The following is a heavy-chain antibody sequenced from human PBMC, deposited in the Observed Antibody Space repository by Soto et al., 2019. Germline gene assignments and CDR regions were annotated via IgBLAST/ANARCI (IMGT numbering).Heavy chain of an antibody. Sequence: EVQLVESGGGLVKPGGSLRLSCAASGFSFSNAWMSWLRQAPGKGLEWVGRVKSKTDGGTTDYAAPVKGRFTISREDSKNTLYLQMNSLKTEDTAVYYCAGRRGFGESPYGPWGQGTLVIVSS. CDR2: VKSKTDGGTT. V-gene: IGHV3-15*01. J-gene: IGHJ5*02. CDR3: AGRRGFGESPYGP. CDR1: GFSFSNAW. D-gene: IGHD3-10*01.